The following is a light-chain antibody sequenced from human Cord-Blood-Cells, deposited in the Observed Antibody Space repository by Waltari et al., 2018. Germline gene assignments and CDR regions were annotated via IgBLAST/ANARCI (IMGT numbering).Light chain of an antibody. CDR3: QQYNSYSGMYT. CDR1: QSISSW. CDR2: KAS. J-gene: IGKJ2*01. V-gene: IGKV1-5*03. Sequence: DIQMTQSPSTLPASVGHRVTITCRASQSISSWLAWYQQKPGKAPKLLIYKASSLESGVPSRFSGSGAGTEFTLTISSLQPDDFATYYCQQYNSYSGMYTFGQGTKLEIK.